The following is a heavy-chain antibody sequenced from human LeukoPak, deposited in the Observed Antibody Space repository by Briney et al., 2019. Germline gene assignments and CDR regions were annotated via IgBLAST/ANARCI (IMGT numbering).Heavy chain of an antibody. CDR3: AREGYYYGSGSYPYGY. Sequence: GGSLRLSCAASGFTFSSYSMNWVRQAPGKGLEWVSSISSSSSYIYYADSVKGRFTISRDNSKNTLYLQMNSLRSEDTAVYCCAREGYYYGSGSYPYGYWGQGTLVTVSS. CDR1: GFTFSSYS. D-gene: IGHD3-10*01. J-gene: IGHJ4*02. CDR2: ISSSSSYI. V-gene: IGHV3-21*04.